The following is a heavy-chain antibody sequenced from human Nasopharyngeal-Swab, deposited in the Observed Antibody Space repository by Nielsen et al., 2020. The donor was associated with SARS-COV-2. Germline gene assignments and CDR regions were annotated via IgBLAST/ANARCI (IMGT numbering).Heavy chain of an antibody. D-gene: IGHD1-26*01. V-gene: IGHV4-39*07. Sequence: SETLSLTCSVSGGSIRSTSSYWDWIRQPPGRGLEWIGSIYYSGSTYYNPSLKSRVTISVDTSKNQFSLKLSSVTAADTAVYYCARGPLSGSYYGGFDYWGQGTLVTVSS. CDR3: ARGPLSGSYYGGFDY. CDR1: GGSIRSTSSY. J-gene: IGHJ4*02. CDR2: IYYSGST.